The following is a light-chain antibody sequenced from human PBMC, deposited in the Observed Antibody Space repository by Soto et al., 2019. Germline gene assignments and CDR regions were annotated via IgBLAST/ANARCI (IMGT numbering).Light chain of an antibody. CDR2: EGS. Sequence: QSVLTQPASVSGSPGQSITISCTGTSSDVGSYNLVSWYQQHPGKAPKLMIYEGSKRPSGVSNRFSGSKSGNTASPTSSGLQAEDEADYYCCSYAGSSLKVFGGGTKLTVL. J-gene: IGLJ2*01. CDR3: CSYAGSSLKV. V-gene: IGLV2-23*01. CDR1: SSDVGSYNL.